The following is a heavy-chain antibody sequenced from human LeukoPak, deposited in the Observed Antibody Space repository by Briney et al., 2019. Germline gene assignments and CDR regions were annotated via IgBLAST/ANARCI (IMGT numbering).Heavy chain of an antibody. CDR3: ARVTIYDRSGYYLDY. D-gene: IGHD3-22*01. CDR2: ISYDGSNK. V-gene: IGHV3-30*01. CDR1: GFTFSSYA. Sequence: GRSLRLSCAASGFTFSSYAMHWVRQAPGKGLEWVAVISYDGSNKYYADSVKGRFTISRDNSKNTLYLQMNSLRAEDTAVYYCARVTIYDRSGYYLDYWGQGTLVTVSS. J-gene: IGHJ4*02.